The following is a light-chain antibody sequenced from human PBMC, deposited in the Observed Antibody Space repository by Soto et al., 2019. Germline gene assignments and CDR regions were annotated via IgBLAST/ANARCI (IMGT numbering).Light chain of an antibody. V-gene: IGKV3-20*01. CDR2: GAS. J-gene: IGKJ5*01. CDR1: QSIGSSY. CDR3: QQYSSSPIT. Sequence: EVVLTHSQGTLSLSPCERATLSFSASQSIGSSYLAWYQQKPGQAPRLLIYGASSRATGIPDRFSGGGSGTDFSLTISRLDPEDFAVYYCQQYSSSPITFGQGTRLEI.